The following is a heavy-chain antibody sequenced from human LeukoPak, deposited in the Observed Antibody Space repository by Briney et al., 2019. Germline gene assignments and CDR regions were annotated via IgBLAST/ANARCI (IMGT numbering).Heavy chain of an antibody. CDR2: IYTSGST. J-gene: IGHJ5*02. D-gene: IGHD2-2*01. CDR1: GGSISSGSYY. V-gene: IGHV4-61*02. Sequence: SETLSLTCTVSGGSISSGSYYWSWIRQPAGKGLEWIGRIYTSGSTNYKPSLKSRVTISVDTSKNQFSLKLSSVTAADTAVYYCASNIVVVPDNWFDPWGQGTLVTVSS. CDR3: ASNIVVVPDNWFDP.